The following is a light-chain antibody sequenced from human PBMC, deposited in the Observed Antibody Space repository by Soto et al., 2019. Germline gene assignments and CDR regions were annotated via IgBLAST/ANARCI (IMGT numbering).Light chain of an antibody. J-gene: IGLJ2*01. CDR1: SSDVGGYKY. Sequence: QSALTQPASVSGSPGQSITLSCTGTSSDVGGYKYVSWYQQHPGKAPKLIIYEVSNRPSGVPNRFSASKSGNTASLTISGLQAEDEADYFCSSFSSTTATTVVFGGGTKLTVL. V-gene: IGLV2-14*01. CDR3: SSFSSTTATTVV. CDR2: EVS.